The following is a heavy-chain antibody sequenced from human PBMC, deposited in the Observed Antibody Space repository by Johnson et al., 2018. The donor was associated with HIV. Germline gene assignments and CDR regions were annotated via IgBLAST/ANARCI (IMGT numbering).Heavy chain of an antibody. J-gene: IGHJ3*01. Sequence: QVQLVESGGGVVQPGRSLRLSCAASGFTFSSYAMHWVRQAPGKGLEWVAVISYDGNNKYYADSVKGRFTISRDNSKNTLYLQMNNLRADDTAVYYCAKKFCSGSCSDRHYAAFDAWGQGTMVAVSS. CDR3: AKKFCSGSCSDRHYAAFDA. CDR1: GFTFSSYA. CDR2: ISYDGNNK. V-gene: IGHV3-30-3*02. D-gene: IGHD3-3*01.